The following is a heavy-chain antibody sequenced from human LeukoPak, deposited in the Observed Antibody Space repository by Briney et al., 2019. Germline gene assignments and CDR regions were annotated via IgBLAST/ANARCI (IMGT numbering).Heavy chain of an antibody. CDR3: ARETAADGSFIAIHDS. CDR1: GGSFSGYY. Sequence: SETLSLTCAVYGGSFSGYYWSWVRQPPGKGLEWIGEINDAESTNYNPSLKSRVFLSVDTSKNQFSLRLNFVTAADTAIYYCARETAADGSFIAIHDSWGQGTLVTVSS. J-gene: IGHJ4*02. V-gene: IGHV4-34*01. D-gene: IGHD3-10*01. CDR2: INDAEST.